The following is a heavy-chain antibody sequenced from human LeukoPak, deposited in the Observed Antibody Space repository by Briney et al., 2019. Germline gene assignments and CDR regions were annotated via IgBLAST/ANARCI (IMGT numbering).Heavy chain of an antibody. V-gene: IGHV4-34*01. CDR1: GGSFSGYY. J-gene: IGHJ5*02. Sequence: SETLSLTCAVYGGSFSGYYWSWIRQPPGKGLEWIGEINHSGSTNYNPSLKSRVTISVDTSKNQFSLKLSSVTAADTAVYYCARAPSVLDWFDPWGQGTLVTVSS. CDR2: INHSGST. CDR3: ARAPSVLDWFDP.